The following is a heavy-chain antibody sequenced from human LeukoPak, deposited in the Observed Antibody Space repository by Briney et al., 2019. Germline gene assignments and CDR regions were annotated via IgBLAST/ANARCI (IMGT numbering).Heavy chain of an antibody. CDR1: GGSISSYY. CDR2: IYYSGST. D-gene: IGHD6-19*01. V-gene: IGHV4-59*01. CDR3: ARGLAVADAFDI. J-gene: IGHJ3*02. Sequence: PSETLSLTCTVSGGSISSYYWSWIRQPPGKGLEWIGYIYYSGSTNYNPSLKSRVTISVDTSKNQFSLKLSPVTAADTAVYYCARGLAVADAFDIWGQGTMVTVSS.